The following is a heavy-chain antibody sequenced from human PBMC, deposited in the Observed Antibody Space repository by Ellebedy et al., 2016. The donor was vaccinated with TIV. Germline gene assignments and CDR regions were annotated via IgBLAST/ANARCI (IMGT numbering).Heavy chain of an antibody. V-gene: IGHV4-30-4*01. D-gene: IGHD5-12*01. CDR3: ARVGYSGYPSKYYFDY. CDR2: IYYSGST. Sequence: SETLSLXXTVSGGSISSGDYYWSWIRQPPGKGLEWIGYIYYSGSTYYNPSLKSRVTISVDTSKNQFSLKLSSVTAADTAVYYCARVGYSGYPSKYYFDYWGQGTLDTVSS. J-gene: IGHJ4*02. CDR1: GGSISSGDYY.